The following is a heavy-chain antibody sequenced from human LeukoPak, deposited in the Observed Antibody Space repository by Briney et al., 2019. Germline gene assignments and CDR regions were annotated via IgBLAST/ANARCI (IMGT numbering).Heavy chain of an antibody. D-gene: IGHD5-18*01. J-gene: IGHJ6*03. V-gene: IGHV7-4-1*02. CDR3: ASRTAMVTGYYYYYYMDV. CDR2: INTNTGNP. Sequence: GASVKVSCKASGYTFISYAMNWVRQAPGQGLEWMGWINTNTGNPTYAQGFTGRFVFSLDTSVSTAYLQISSLKAEDTAVYYCASRTAMVTGYYYYYYMDVWGKGTTVTVSS. CDR1: GYTFISYA.